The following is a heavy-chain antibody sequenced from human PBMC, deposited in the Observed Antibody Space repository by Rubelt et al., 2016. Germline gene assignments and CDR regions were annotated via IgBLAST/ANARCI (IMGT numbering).Heavy chain of an antibody. CDR2: INHSGST. V-gene: IGHV4-34*01. D-gene: IGHD6-13*01. Sequence: QVQLQQWGAGLLKPSETLSLTCAVYGGSFSGYYWSWIRPPPGKGLEWIGEINHSGSTSYNPSLKSRVTISVDTAKNQFSLKLSSVTAADTAVYYCARGRRGSSSWLGRDYYGMDVWGQGTTVTVSS. J-gene: IGHJ6*02. CDR3: ARGRRGSSSWLGRDYYGMDV. CDR1: GGSFSGYY.